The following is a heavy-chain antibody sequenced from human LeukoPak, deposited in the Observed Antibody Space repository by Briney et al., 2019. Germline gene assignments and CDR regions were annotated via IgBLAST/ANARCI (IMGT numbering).Heavy chain of an antibody. CDR1: GFTFSSFA. CDR2: MSSGGTYI. V-gene: IGHV3-21*01. J-gene: IGHJ4*02. D-gene: IGHD3-3*01. Sequence: GGSLRLSFAASGFTFSSFAMTWVRQAPGKGLEGAQSMSSGGTYIYYPDSVRGRFTISRDNAKNSLYLLMNNLRAEDTGVYYCARDRPTGASRVFLVQWGQGTLVTVSS. CDR3: ARDRPTGASRVFLVQ.